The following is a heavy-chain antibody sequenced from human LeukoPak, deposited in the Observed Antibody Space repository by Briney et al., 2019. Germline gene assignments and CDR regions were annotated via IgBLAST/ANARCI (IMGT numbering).Heavy chain of an antibody. CDR1: GYTFTGYY. V-gene: IGHV1-2*02. J-gene: IGHJ4*02. CDR3: ARAQTMAAAGTGPGDF. CDR2: INASSGGT. Sequence: ASVKVSCKSSGYTFTGYYMHWVRQAPGQGLEWMGWINASSGGTNYAQKFQGRVTMTRDTSISTAYMELSSLRSDDTAVYSCARAQTMAAAGTGPGDFWGQGTLVTVSS. D-gene: IGHD6-13*01.